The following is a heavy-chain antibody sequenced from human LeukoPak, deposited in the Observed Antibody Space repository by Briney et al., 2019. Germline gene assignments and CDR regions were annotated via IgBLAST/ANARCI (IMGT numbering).Heavy chain of an antibody. V-gene: IGHV1-69*13. Sequence: ASVKVSCKASGGTFSSYAISWVRQAPGQGLEWMGGIIPIFGTANYAQKFQGRVTITADESTSTAYMELRSLRSDDTAVYYCARTPRSLCIDYWGQGTLVTVSS. CDR2: IIPIFGTA. CDR1: GGTFSSYA. J-gene: IGHJ4*02. D-gene: IGHD3-10*02. CDR3: ARTPRSLCIDY.